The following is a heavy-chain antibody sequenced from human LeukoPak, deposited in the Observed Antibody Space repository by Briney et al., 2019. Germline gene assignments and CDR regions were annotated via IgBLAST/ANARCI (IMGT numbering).Heavy chain of an antibody. D-gene: IGHD2-2*01. Sequence: SETLSLTCTVSGGSISSGGYYWSWIRQHLGKGLEWIGYIYNSGSTHYNPSLKSRVIISVDTSKNQFSLKLTSVTAADTAVYYCARASGRPLHCSTTGCYGDWYFDLWGRGTLVTVSS. CDR3: ARASGRPLHCSTTGCYGDWYFDL. V-gene: IGHV4-31*03. J-gene: IGHJ2*01. CDR1: GGSISSGGYY. CDR2: IYNSGST.